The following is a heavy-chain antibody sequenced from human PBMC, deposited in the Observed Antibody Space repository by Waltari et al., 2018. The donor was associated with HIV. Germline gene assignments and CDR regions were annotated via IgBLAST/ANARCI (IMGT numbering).Heavy chain of an antibody. CDR3: AGVEYSTSGPGY. Sequence: QVQLQESGPGLVKPSETLSLTCTVSGGSISSYFWIWIRQPPGKGLEWIGYIYYTGNTNYNPSVKSRVTISVDTSKNQFSLKLTSLTAADTAVYYCAGVEYSTSGPGYWGQGTLVTVSS. J-gene: IGHJ4*02. CDR2: IYYTGNT. V-gene: IGHV4-59*01. CDR1: GGSISSYF. D-gene: IGHD6-6*01.